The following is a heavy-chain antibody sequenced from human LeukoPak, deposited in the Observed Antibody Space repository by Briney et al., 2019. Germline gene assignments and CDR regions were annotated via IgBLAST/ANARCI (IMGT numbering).Heavy chain of an antibody. J-gene: IGHJ1*01. CDR2: FDPKDGET. CDR3: ATGSSRRVWGLLWEPLAGEYFQH. Sequence: SVKVSCKVSGYTLTELSMHWVRQAPGKGLEWMGGFDPKDGETIYAQKFQGRVTMTEDTSTDTAYMELSSLRSEDTGVYYCATGSSRRVWGLLWEPLAGEYFQHWGQGTVVSVSP. D-gene: IGHD3-10*01. V-gene: IGHV1-24*01. CDR1: GYTLTELS.